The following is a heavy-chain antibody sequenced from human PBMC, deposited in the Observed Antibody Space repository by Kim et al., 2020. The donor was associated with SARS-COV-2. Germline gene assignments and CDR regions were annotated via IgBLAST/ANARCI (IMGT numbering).Heavy chain of an antibody. CDR2: IYYSGST. J-gene: IGHJ4*02. V-gene: IGHV4-30-2*01. CDR3: ASAAAAIFDY. D-gene: IGHD6-13*01. Sequence: SETLSLTCAVSGGSISSGGYSWSWIRQPPGKGLEWIGYIYYSGSTYYNPSLKSRVTISVDRSKNQFSLKLSPVTAADTAVYYCASAAAAIFDYWGQGTLVTVSS. CDR1: GGSISSGGYS.